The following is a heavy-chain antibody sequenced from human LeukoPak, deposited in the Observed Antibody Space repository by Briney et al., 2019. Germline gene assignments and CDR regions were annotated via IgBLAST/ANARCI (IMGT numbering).Heavy chain of an antibody. Sequence: GGSLRLSCAASGFTFSNYWMIWVRQAPGKGLEWVGNIKQDGSEKRYADSVRGRFSISRDNAQTSLYLLMNRLRAEDTAVYYCARASDPWLQLTWGQGTLVTVSS. V-gene: IGHV3-7*05. D-gene: IGHD5-24*01. J-gene: IGHJ5*02. CDR2: IKQDGSEK. CDR1: GFTFSNYW. CDR3: ARASDPWLQLT.